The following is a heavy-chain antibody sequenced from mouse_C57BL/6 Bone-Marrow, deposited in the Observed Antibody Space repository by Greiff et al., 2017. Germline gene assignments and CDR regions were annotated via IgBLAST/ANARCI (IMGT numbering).Heavy chain of an antibody. CDR3: ANLWLRRRRFAY. CDR1: GYTFTSYG. J-gene: IGHJ3*01. V-gene: IGHV1-81*01. D-gene: IGHD2-2*01. Sequence: VKLLESGAELARPGASVKLSCKASGYTFTSYGISWVKQRTGPGLAWIGEIYPRSGNTYYNEKFKGKATLTADKSSSTAYMELRSLTSEDAAVYFCANLWLRRRRFAYWGQGTLVTVSA. CDR2: IYPRSGNT.